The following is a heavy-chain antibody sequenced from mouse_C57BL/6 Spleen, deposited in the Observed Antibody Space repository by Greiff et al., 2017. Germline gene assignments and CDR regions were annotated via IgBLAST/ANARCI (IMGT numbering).Heavy chain of an antibody. CDR3: AFITKGYFDV. J-gene: IGHJ1*03. D-gene: IGHD1-1*01. CDR2: INPNNGGT. CDR1: GYTFTDYY. V-gene: IGHV1-26*01. Sequence: EVKLQQSGPELVKPGASVKISCKASGYTFTDYYMNWVKQSHGKSLEWIGDINPNNGGTSYNQKFKGKATLTVDKSSSTAYMELRSLTSEDSAVYYCAFITKGYFDVWGTGTTVTVSS.